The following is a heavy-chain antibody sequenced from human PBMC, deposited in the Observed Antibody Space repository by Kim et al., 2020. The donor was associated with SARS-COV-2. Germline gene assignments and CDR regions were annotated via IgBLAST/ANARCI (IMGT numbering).Heavy chain of an antibody. CDR1: GGTFSSYT. CDR2: IVPFVDIT. CDR3: ARDPGGLAAGTLDN. Sequence: SVKVSCKTSGGTFSSYTICWVRQAPGQGLEWLGRIVPFVDITNYAQKFQDRVTITANKSTNTAYMELSSLTSEDTAVYFCARDPGGLAAGTLDNWGQGALVIVSS. V-gene: IGHV1-69*04. D-gene: IGHD6-13*01. J-gene: IGHJ4*02.